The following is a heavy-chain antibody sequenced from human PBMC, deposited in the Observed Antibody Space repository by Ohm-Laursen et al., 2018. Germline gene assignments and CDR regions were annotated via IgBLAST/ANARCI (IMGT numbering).Heavy chain of an antibody. CDR1: GGSISSSSYY. CDR3: ARHAAYCGGDCYSRWFDP. J-gene: IGHJ5*02. D-gene: IGHD2-21*02. V-gene: IGHV4-39*01. Sequence: SETLSLTCTVSGGSISSSSYYWGWIRQPPGKGLEWIGSIYYSGSTYYNPSLKSRFTISVDTSKNQFSLKLSSVTAADTAVYYCARHAAYCGGDCYSRWFDPWGQGALVTVSS. CDR2: IYYSGST.